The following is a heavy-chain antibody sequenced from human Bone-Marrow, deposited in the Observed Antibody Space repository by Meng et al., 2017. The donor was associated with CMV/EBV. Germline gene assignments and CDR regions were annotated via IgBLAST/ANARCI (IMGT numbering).Heavy chain of an antibody. Sequence: GESLKISCAASGFTFSSYSMNWVRQAPGKGLEWVSSISSSSSYIYYADSVKGRFTISRDNAKNSLYLQMNSLRAEDTAVYYCARGPIPAAIVNWFDPWGQGTRVTVSS. CDR2: ISSSSSYI. CDR3: ARGPIPAAIVNWFDP. CDR1: GFTFSSYS. V-gene: IGHV3-21*01. J-gene: IGHJ5*02. D-gene: IGHD2-2*01.